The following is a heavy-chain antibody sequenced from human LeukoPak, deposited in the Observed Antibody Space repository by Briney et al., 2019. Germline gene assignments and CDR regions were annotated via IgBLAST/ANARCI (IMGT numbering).Heavy chain of an antibody. V-gene: IGHV4-61*08. D-gene: IGHD3-3*01. Sequence: PSETLSLTCTVSGGSISSGDNYWSWIRQTPGKGLEWIGYIYYSGTTTYNPSLKSRVTISIDTSTDQFSLQLTSVTAADTAVYYCARVTLYFDFSTGNHYYFDSWGQGTLVIVSS. J-gene: IGHJ4*02. CDR3: ARVTLYFDFSTGNHYYFDS. CDR2: IYYSGTT. CDR1: GGSISSGDNY.